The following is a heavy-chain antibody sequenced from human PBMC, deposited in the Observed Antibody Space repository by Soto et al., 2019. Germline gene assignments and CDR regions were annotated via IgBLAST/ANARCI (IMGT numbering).Heavy chain of an antibody. CDR3: AKDLGIHGWSTDH. J-gene: IGHJ4*02. Sequence: GGSLRLSCTASGFTFCSHSMTWVRQAPGKGLEWVSGLSDSGGSIYYADSVKGRFTISRDNSMNTLYLQMNSLRAEDTAVYYCAKDLGIHGWSTDHWGQGTLVTVSS. D-gene: IGHD6-19*01. CDR1: GFTFCSHS. V-gene: IGHV3-23*01. CDR2: LSDSGGSI.